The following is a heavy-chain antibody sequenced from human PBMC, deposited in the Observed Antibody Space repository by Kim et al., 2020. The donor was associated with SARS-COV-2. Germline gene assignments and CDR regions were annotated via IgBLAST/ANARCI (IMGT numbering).Heavy chain of an antibody. J-gene: IGHJ5*02. CDR3: ATAVWGSYRYIPNWFDP. V-gene: IGHV1-24*01. CDR2: FDPEDGET. Sequence: ASVKVSCKVSGYTLTELSMHWVRQAPGKGLEWMGGFDPEDGETIYAQKFQGRVTMTEDTSTDTAYMELSSLRSEDTAVYYCATAVWGSYRYIPNWFDPWGQGTLVTVSS. CDR1: GYTLTELS. D-gene: IGHD3-16*02.